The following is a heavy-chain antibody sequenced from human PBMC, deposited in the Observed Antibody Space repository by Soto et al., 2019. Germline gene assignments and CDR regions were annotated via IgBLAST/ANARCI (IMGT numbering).Heavy chain of an antibody. V-gene: IGHV1-58*02. J-gene: IGHJ4*02. CDR1: GFTFSNSA. Sequence: SVKVSCKASGFTFSNSAIHWMRQARGERLEWIGWIVVGSGNTNYAQKIQERVTIIRDMSTSTSYMELSSLTSEDTAVYYCVLCTTTSCYGKFDYWGQGTLVTV. CDR3: VLCTTTSCYGKFDY. D-gene: IGHD2-2*01. CDR2: IVVGSGNT.